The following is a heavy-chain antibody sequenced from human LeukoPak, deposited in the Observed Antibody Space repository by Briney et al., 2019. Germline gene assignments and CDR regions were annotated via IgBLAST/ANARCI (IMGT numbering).Heavy chain of an antibody. CDR2: IIPILGIA. J-gene: IGHJ6*02. Sequence: SVKVSCKASRGTFSSYVISWVRQAPGQGLEWMGRIIPILGIANYAQKFQGRVTITADKSKSTAYMELSSLRSEETAVYYCARVRFLEWLSAPYGMDVWGQGTTVTVSS. CDR1: RGTFSSYV. V-gene: IGHV1-69*04. D-gene: IGHD3-3*01. CDR3: ARVRFLEWLSAPYGMDV.